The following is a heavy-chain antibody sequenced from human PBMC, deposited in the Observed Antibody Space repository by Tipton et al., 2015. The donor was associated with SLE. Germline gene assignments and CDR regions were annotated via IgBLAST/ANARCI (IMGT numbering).Heavy chain of an antibody. CDR3: ARGVSVALGGLFDAFDI. D-gene: IGHD3-16*02. CDR2: IYYSGST. CDR1: GGSISSGGYY. Sequence: TLSLTCIVSGGSISSGGYYWSWIRQHPGKGLEWIGYIYYSGSTYYNPSLKSRVTISVDTSKNQFSLKLSSVTAADTAVYYCARGVSVALGGLFDAFDIWGQGTMVTVSS. J-gene: IGHJ3*02. V-gene: IGHV4-31*03.